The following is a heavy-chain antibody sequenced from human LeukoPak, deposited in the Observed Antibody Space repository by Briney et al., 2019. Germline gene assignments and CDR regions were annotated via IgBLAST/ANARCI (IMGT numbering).Heavy chain of an antibody. Sequence: GGSLRLSCAASGFTFTGYWMNWVRQAPGKGLEWVSGISPSGGITYYTDSVKGRFTISRDNSENTQSLQMNSLRAEDTAVYYCAKDDDWGRYKHWGQGTLVTVSS. CDR3: AKDDDWGRYKH. D-gene: IGHD3-16*01. CDR1: GFTFTGYW. V-gene: IGHV3-23*01. CDR2: ISPSGGIT. J-gene: IGHJ1*01.